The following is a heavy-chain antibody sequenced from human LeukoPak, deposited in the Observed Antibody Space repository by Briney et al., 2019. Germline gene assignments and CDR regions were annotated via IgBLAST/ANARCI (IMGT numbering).Heavy chain of an antibody. J-gene: IGHJ4*02. D-gene: IGHD6-19*01. CDR1: GFPFSFFE. CDR3: ALLAVASDFDY. CDR2: IASSGRTR. V-gene: IGHV3-48*03. Sequence: GGSLRLSCAVSGFPFSFFEINWVRQAPGKGLEWVSNIASSGRTRYYADSVKGRFSISRDNAKNSLYLQMNTLRVEDTGVYYCALLAVASDFDYWGQGALVTVSS.